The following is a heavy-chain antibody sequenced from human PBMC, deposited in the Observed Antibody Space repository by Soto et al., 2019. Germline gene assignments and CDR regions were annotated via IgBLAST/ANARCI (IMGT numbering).Heavy chain of an antibody. CDR2: ISFNGGVT. CDR3: AKILGTSDTGH. J-gene: IGHJ4*02. CDR1: GFTFSNYA. D-gene: IGHD3-3*01. Sequence: PGGSLRLSCAASGFTFSNYAMTWVRRAPGKGLEWVSSISFNGGVTFYGDSVKGRVTISRDNSKNTLFLQMNSLRADDTAVYYCAKILGTSDTGHWGQGTLVTVS. V-gene: IGHV3-23*01.